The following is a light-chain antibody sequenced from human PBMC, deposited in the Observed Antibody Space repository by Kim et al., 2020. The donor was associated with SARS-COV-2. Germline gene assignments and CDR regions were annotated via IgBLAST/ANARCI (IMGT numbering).Light chain of an antibody. J-gene: IGLJ2*01. CDR3: QSYDSSLSAVI. CDR2: ANR. CDR1: RSNIGANYD. Sequence: QSVLTQPPSVSGAPGQGVTISCTGSRSNIGANYDVHWYQRLPGTAPKLLIYANRYRPSGVPDRFSGSKSGTSVSLAITGLQAEDEADYYCQSYDSSLSAVIFGGGTQLTVL. V-gene: IGLV1-40*01.